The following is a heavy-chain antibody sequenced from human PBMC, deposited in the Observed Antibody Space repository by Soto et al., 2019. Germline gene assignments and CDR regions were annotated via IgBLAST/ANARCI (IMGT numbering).Heavy chain of an antibody. D-gene: IGHD3-10*01. V-gene: IGHV1-8*01. CDR3: EREGIVFSGVIVFYGMDV. J-gene: IGHJ6*02. Sequence: QVQLVQSGAEVKKPGASVKVSCKASGYSFTRHDINWVRQAPGHGLEWLGWINPSSGNTGYAQRFLGRLTMTTDTSTGTAYMELSGLKSEDTAIYYCEREGIVFSGVIVFYGMDVWGQGTTVTVPS. CDR2: INPSSGNT. CDR1: GYSFTRHD.